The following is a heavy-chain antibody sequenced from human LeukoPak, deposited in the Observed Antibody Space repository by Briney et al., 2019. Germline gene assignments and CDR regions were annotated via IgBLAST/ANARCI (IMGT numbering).Heavy chain of an antibody. V-gene: IGHV3-7*02. J-gene: IGHJ6*02. D-gene: IGHD4-17*01. CDR3: ARPVTSYGMDV. CDR1: GFTFSNYW. Sequence: GGSLRLSCAASGFTFSNYWMSWVRQAPGKGLEWVANIKQDGSEKYYVDSVKDRFTISRDNAKNSLYLQMNSLRAEDTAVYYCARPVTSYGMDVWGQGTTVTVCS. CDR2: IKQDGSEK.